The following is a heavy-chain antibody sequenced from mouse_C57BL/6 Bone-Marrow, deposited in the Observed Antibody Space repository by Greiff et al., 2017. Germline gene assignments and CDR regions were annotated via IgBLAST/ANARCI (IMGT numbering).Heavy chain of an antibody. V-gene: IGHV5-6*01. CDR2: ISSGGSYT. CDR3: ARHEVDGYYYAMDY. D-gene: IGHD2-3*01. CDR1: GFTFSSYG. Sequence: EVKLLESGGDLVKPGGSLKLSCAASGFTFSSYGMSWVRQTPDKRLEWVATISSGGSYTYYPDSVKGRFTISRDNAKNTLYLQMSSLKSEDTAMYYCARHEVDGYYYAMDYWGQGTTVTVSS. J-gene: IGHJ4*01.